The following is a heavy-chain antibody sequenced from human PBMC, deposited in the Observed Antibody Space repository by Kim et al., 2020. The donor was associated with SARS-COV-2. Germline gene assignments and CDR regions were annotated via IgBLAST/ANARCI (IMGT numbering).Heavy chain of an antibody. D-gene: IGHD1-26*01. CDR2: IIPIFGTA. V-gene: IGHV1-69*13. Sequence: SAKVSCKASGGTFSSYAISWVRQAPGQGLEWMGGIIPIFGTANYAQKFQGRVTITADESTSTAYMELSSLRSEDTAVYYCARTPASGRPGSWYFDLWGRGTLVTVSS. CDR1: GGTFSSYA. CDR3: ARTPASGRPGSWYFDL. J-gene: IGHJ2*01.